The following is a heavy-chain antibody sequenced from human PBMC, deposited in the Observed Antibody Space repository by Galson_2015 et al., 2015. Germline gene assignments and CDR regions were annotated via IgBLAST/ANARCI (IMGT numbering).Heavy chain of an antibody. CDR3: ARALGYSHRNTALDYAMDV. J-gene: IGHJ6*01. Sequence: QSGAEVKKPGESLKISCETSGYTFTYYWIAWVRQMPGKGLEWMGIIYPGDSDTRYNPSLQGQVTISVDKSISTAYLQWSSLKASDTAIYYCARALGYSHRNTALDYAMDVWGQGTWVAVSS. CDR2: IYPGDSDT. V-gene: IGHV5-51*03. D-gene: IGHD3-16*02. CDR1: GYTFTYYW.